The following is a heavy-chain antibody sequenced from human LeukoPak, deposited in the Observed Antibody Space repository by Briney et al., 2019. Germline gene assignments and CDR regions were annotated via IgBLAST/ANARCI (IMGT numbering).Heavy chain of an antibody. CDR2: IYYSGST. CDR1: GGSISSYY. V-gene: IGHV4-59*01. J-gene: IGHJ2*01. CDR3: AGLGYCSGGSCYGYWYFDL. Sequence: PSETLSLTCTVSGGSISSYYWSWIRQPPGKGLEWIGYIYYSGSTNDNPSLKSRVTISVDTSKNQFSLKLSSVTAADTAVYYCAGLGYCSGGSCYGYWYFDLWGRGTLVTVSS. D-gene: IGHD2-15*01.